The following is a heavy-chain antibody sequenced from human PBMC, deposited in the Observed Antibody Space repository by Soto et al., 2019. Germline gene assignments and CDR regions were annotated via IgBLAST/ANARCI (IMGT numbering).Heavy chain of an antibody. V-gene: IGHV4-31*03. CDR1: GYSITAGVYH. CDR2: FYSSGSI. D-gene: IGHD6-19*01. J-gene: IGHJ5*02. Sequence: SETLSLTCFVSGYSITAGVYHWSWIRHHPGKGLEWIGSFYSSGSIIYNPSLRSRVSISGDTSSNQFSMSLTSVTAADTARYYCARMYSSGSGWFHPWGQGTLVT. CDR3: ARMYSSGSGWFHP.